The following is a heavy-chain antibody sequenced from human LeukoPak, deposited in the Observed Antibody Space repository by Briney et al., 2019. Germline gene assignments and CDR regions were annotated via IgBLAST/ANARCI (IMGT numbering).Heavy chain of an antibody. J-gene: IGHJ4*02. D-gene: IGHD1-26*01. Sequence: SETLSLTCTVSGDSISSYYWTWIRQPPGKGLEWIGYIYYSGTTNYNPSLKSRVTISLDTSKNQFSLKLTSVTAADTAIYYCASGRPLGFDYWGQGTLVTASS. CDR3: ASGRPLGFDY. CDR1: GDSISSYY. CDR2: IYYSGTT. V-gene: IGHV4-59*01.